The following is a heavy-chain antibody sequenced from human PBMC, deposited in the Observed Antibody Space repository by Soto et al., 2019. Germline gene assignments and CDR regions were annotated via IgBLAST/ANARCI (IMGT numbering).Heavy chain of an antibody. CDR1: GFTFSDYY. Sequence: GGSLRLSCAASGFTFSDYYMSWIRQAPGKGLEWVSYISSSGSTIYYADPVKGRFTISRDNAKNSLYLQMNSLRAEDTAVYYCARGEQCLVHCWFDPWGQGTLVTVSS. J-gene: IGHJ5*02. D-gene: IGHD6-19*01. CDR2: ISSSGSTI. V-gene: IGHV3-11*01. CDR3: ARGEQCLVHCWFDP.